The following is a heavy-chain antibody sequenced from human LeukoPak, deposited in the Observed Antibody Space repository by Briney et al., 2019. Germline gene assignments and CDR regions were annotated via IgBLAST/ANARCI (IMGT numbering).Heavy chain of an antibody. D-gene: IGHD2-15*01. J-gene: IGHJ4*02. V-gene: IGHV3-21*01. CDR2: ISSSSSYI. Sequence: GSLRLSCAASGFTFSSYSMNWVRQAPGKGLEWVSSISSSSSYIYYADSVKGRFTISRDNAKNSLYLQMNSLRAEDTAVYYCARGALGYCSGGSCYSFDYWGQGTLVTVSS. CDR1: GFTFSSYS. CDR3: ARGALGYCSGGSCYSFDY.